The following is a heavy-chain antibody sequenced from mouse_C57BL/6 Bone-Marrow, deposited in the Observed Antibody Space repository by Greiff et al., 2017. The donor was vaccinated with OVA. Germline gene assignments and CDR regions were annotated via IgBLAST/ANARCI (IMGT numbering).Heavy chain of an antibody. CDR2: ISDGGRYT. J-gene: IGHJ4*01. CDR3: ARDKDYAMDY. CDR1: GFTFSSYA. V-gene: IGHV5-4*01. Sequence: EVKLVESGGGLVKPGGSLKLSCAASGFTFSSYAMSWVRQTPEKRLEWVATISDGGRYTYSPDNVQGRFTISRDNAKNNLYLQMSHLKSEDTTMYYCARDKDYAMDYWGQGTSVTVSS.